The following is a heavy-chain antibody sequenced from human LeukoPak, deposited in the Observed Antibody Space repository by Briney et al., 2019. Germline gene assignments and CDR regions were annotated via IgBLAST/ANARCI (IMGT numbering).Heavy chain of an antibody. J-gene: IGHJ6*03. CDR1: GFTFDDYG. CDR2: INWNGGST. CDR3: ARGNGNPDYYYMDV. D-gene: IGHD1-14*01. Sequence: PGGSLRLSCAASGFTFDDYGMIWVRQAPGKGLEWVSGINWNGGSTGYADSVKGRFTISRDNAKNSLYLQVNSLRAEDTALYYCARGNGNPDYYYMDVWGKGTTVTVSS. V-gene: IGHV3-20*04.